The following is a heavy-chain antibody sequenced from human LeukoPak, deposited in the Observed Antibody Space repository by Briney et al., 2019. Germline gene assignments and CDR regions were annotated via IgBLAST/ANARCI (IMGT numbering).Heavy chain of an antibody. CDR1: GYTFTGYY. J-gene: IGHJ3*02. CDR2: INPNSGGT. Sequence: ASVKVSCKASGYTFTGYYMHWVRQAPGQGLEWMGWINPNSGGTNYAQKFQGRVTMTRDTSISTAYMELSRLRSDDTAVYYCARDPSEYYYDSSGYYDAFDIWGQGTMVTVSS. V-gene: IGHV1-2*02. CDR3: ARDPSEYYYDSSGYYDAFDI. D-gene: IGHD3-22*01.